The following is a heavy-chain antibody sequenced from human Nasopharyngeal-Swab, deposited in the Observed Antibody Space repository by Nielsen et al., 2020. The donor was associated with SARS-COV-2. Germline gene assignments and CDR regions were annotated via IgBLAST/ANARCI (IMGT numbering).Heavy chain of an antibody. CDR2: INYSGST. CDR3: ARETGSRSYFGMDV. J-gene: IGHJ6*02. D-gene: IGHD3-10*01. V-gene: IGHV4-34*01. Sequence: WIRQPPGKGLEWIGEINYSGSTNYNPSLNSRLTISIDRSKNQFSLKLRSVTAADTSVYYCARETGSRSYFGMDVWGQGTTVTVSS.